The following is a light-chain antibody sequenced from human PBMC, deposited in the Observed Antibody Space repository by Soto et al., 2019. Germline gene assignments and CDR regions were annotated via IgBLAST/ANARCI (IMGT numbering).Light chain of an antibody. CDR2: KAS. CDR1: QSISSW. Sequence: DIQMTQSPSTLSASLGDRVTITCRASQSISSWLAWYQHKPGKAPKLMIYKASSLESGVPSRFSGSGSGTEFTLTISSLQPDDVATYYCQQYNSYPLTLGGGTKVDIK. CDR3: QQYNSYPLT. V-gene: IGKV1-5*03. J-gene: IGKJ4*01.